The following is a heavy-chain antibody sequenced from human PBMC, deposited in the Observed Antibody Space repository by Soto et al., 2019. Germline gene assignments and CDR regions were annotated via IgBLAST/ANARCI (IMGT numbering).Heavy chain of an antibody. Sequence: VESLKLSCKDSGYSFTSYWIGWVRQMPGKGLEWMGIIYLGDSDTRYSPSFQGQVTISADKSISTAYLQWSSLKASDTAMYYCARQTYCSSTSCYTVDSWGQGTLVTVSS. J-gene: IGHJ4*02. CDR1: GYSFTSYW. V-gene: IGHV5-51*01. D-gene: IGHD2-2*02. CDR2: IYLGDSDT. CDR3: ARQTYCSSTSCYTVDS.